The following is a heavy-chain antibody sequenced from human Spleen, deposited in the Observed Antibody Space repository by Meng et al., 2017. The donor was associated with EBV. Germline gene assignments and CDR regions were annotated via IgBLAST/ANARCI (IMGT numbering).Heavy chain of an antibody. CDR2: IDHRGSP. J-gene: IGHJ4*02. D-gene: IGHD3-16*01. Sequence: QHGGGGMLKPSRTLSLTCAGYGGSFSDYYWSWIRQPPGKGLEWIGEIDHRGSPNYNPSLMSRVTISLDTSRNHFSLELTSVTDADTAVYYCARGDDYRYAYWGQGTLVTVSS. V-gene: IGHV4-34*01. CDR3: ARGDDYRYAY. CDR1: GGSFSDYY.